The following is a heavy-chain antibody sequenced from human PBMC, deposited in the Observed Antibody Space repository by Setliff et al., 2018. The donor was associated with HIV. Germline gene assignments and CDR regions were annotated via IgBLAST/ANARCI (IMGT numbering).Heavy chain of an antibody. CDR1: GGSITSGSYY. Sequence: TLSLTCTVSGGSITSGSYYWSWIRQPAGKGLEWIGHIYTTGSTNYNPSLKSRVTMSVDTSKNQFSLNLRSVTAADTAVYYCARGARYAYYYESSGYYRHFDYWGQGTLVTVSS. D-gene: IGHD3-22*01. V-gene: IGHV4-61*09. J-gene: IGHJ4*02. CDR2: IYTTGST. CDR3: ARGARYAYYYESSGYYRHFDY.